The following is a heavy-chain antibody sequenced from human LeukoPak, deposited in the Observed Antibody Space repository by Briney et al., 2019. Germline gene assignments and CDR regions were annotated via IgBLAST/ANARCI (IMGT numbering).Heavy chain of an antibody. CDR2: ISYDGSNK. Sequence: PGGSLRLSCAASGFTFSSYAMHWVRQAPGKGLEWVAVISYDGSNKCYADSVKGRFTISRDNSKNTLYLQMNSLRAEDTAVYYCARESASGPLDYWGQGTLVTVSS. D-gene: IGHD2-15*01. V-gene: IGHV3-30*04. J-gene: IGHJ4*02. CDR1: GFTFSSYA. CDR3: ARESASGPLDY.